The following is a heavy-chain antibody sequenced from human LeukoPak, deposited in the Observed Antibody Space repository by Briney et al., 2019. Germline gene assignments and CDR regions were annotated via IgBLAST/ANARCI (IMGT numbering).Heavy chain of an antibody. Sequence: ASVKVSCKASGYTFTSYDINWVRQATGQGLEWMGWMNPNSGNTGYAQKFQGRVTITRNTSTSTAYMELSSLRSEDTAVYYCARVKYEFLGVVIIPGYYYYMDVWGKGTTVTVSS. CDR3: ARVKYEFLGVVIIPGYYYYMDV. D-gene: IGHD3-3*01. V-gene: IGHV1-8*03. J-gene: IGHJ6*03. CDR1: GYTFTSYD. CDR2: MNPNSGNT.